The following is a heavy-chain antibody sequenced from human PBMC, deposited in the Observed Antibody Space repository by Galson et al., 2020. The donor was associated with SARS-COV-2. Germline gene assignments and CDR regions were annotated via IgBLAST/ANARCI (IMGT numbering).Heavy chain of an antibody. CDR2: ISGSGGST. CDR1: GFTFSSYD. Sequence: GGSLRLSCAASGFTFSSYDMHWVRQATGKGLEWVSAISGSGGSTYYADSVKGRFTISRDNSKNTLYLQMNSLRAEETAVYYCAKGFKIYYYDSSGYSFDYWGQGTLVTVSS. V-gene: IGHV3-23*01. D-gene: IGHD3-22*01. CDR3: AKGFKIYYYDSSGYSFDY. J-gene: IGHJ4*02.